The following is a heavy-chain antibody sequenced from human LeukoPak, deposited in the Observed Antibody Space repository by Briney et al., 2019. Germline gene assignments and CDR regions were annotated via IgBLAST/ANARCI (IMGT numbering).Heavy chain of an antibody. D-gene: IGHD3-10*01. V-gene: IGHV3-21*01. CDR2: ISSSSSYR. Sequence: PGGSLRLSCAASGFTFSSYSMNWVRQAPGKGLEWVSSISSSSSYRYYADSVKGRFTISRDNAKNSLYLQMNSLRAEDTAVYYCARVRYGSGTSIDYWGQGTLVTVSS. CDR3: ARVRYGSGTSIDY. J-gene: IGHJ4*02. CDR1: GFTFSSYS.